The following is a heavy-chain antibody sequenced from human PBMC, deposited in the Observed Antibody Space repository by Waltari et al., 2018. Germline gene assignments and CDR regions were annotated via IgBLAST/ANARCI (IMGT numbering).Heavy chain of an antibody. V-gene: IGHV1-69-2*01. CDR3: ATSLAGDSSSWYGWFDP. CDR2: VDPEDGET. CDR1: GYTFTDYY. D-gene: IGHD6-13*01. J-gene: IGHJ5*02. Sequence: EVQLVQSGAEVKKPGATVKISCKASGYTFTDYYMHWVPQAPGKGLEWMGRVDPEDGETIYAEKFQGRVTITADTSTDTAYMELSSLRSEDTAVYYCATSLAGDSSSWYGWFDPWGQGTLVTVSS.